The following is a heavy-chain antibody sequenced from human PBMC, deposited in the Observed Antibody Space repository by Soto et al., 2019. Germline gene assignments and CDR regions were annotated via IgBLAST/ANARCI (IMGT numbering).Heavy chain of an antibody. CDR2: ISGSGGST. J-gene: IGHJ4*02. CDR1: GFTFSNSA. V-gene: IGHV3-23*01. Sequence: GGSLRLSCAASGFTFSNSAMNWVRQAPVKGLEWVSGISGSGGSTYYADSVKGRFTISRDNSRNTLYLQMNSLRAEDTAVYYCAKESIRLWSDYWGQGTLVTVSS. D-gene: IGHD5-18*01. CDR3: AKESIRLWSDY.